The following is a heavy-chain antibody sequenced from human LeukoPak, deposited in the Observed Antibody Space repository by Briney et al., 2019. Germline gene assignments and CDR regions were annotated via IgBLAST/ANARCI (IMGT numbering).Heavy chain of an antibody. V-gene: IGHV3-30-3*01. CDR2: ISYDGSNK. CDR3: AKELPWYSSSWSEFDY. J-gene: IGHJ4*02. D-gene: IGHD6-13*01. Sequence: GGSLRLSCAASGFTFSSYAMHWVRQAPGKGLEWVAVISYDGSNKYYADSVKGRFTISRDNAKNSLYLQMNSLRDEDTALYYCAKELPWYSSSWSEFDYWGQGTLVTVSS. CDR1: GFTFSSYA.